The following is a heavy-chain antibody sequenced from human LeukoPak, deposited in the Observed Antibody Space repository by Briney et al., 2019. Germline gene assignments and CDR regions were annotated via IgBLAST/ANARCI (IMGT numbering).Heavy chain of an antibody. D-gene: IGHD5-18*01. CDR3: ARGDDSYGYESDY. CDR2: MYPNSGNT. J-gene: IGHJ4*02. CDR1: RYTFTSYD. V-gene: IGHV1-8*01. Sequence: ASLKDSSKPPRYTFTSYDIYWGRHAPGQGLGWMGWMYPNSGNTRYTQTFQVRVTMTKNTYICTAYMELSSLRSEDTAVYYCARGDDSYGYESDYWGQGTLVTVSS.